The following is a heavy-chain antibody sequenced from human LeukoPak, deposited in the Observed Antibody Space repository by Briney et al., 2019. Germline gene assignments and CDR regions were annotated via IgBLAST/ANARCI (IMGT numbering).Heavy chain of an antibody. CDR3: ARSDGDY. J-gene: IGHJ4*02. CDR2: MNPNSGNT. V-gene: IGHV1-8*01. CDR1: GYTFTSYD. Sequence: GASVKVSCKASGYTFTSYDINWVRQATGQGLEWMGWMNPNSGNTGYAQKFQGRVTMTRDTSTSTVYMELSSRRSEDTAVYYCARSDGDYRGQGTLVTVSS.